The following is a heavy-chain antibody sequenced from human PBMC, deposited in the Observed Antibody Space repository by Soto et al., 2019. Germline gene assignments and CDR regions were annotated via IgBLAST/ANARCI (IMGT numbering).Heavy chain of an antibody. D-gene: IGHD5-12*01. V-gene: IGHV4-39*01. Sequence: SETLSLTCTVSGGSISSSSYYWGWIRQPPGKGLEWIGSIYYSGSTYYNPSLKSRVTISVDTSKNQFSLKLSSVTAADTAVYYCARQGRSETIVAGYGMDVWGQGTTVTVSS. J-gene: IGHJ6*02. CDR2: IYYSGST. CDR3: ARQGRSETIVAGYGMDV. CDR1: GGSISSSSYY.